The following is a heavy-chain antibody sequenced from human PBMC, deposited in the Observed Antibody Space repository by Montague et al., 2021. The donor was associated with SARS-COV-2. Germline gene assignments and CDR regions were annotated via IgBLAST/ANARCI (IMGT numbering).Heavy chain of an antibody. CDR1: AGSISTNSYY. CDR3: ARDDFRWDFDC. Sequence: SETLSLTCTVSAGSISTNSYYWAWIRQPPGKGLEWIGSISYSGSTYFNSSLESRLTMSVDTSKNQFSLKLSSVTAADTAVYYCARDDFRWDFDCWGQGTLVTVSS. D-gene: IGHD2/OR15-2a*01. J-gene: IGHJ4*02. CDR2: ISYSGST. V-gene: IGHV4-39*02.